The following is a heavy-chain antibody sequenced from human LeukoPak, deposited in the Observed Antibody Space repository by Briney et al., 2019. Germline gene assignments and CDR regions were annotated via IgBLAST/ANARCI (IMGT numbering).Heavy chain of an antibody. V-gene: IGHV3-33*06. CDR1: GFTFSSYA. D-gene: IGHD6-13*01. J-gene: IGHJ4*02. Sequence: PGGSLRLSCAASGFTFSSYAMSWVRQAPGKGLEWVAVIWYDGSNKYYADSVKGRFTISRDNSKNTLYLQMNSLRAEDTAVYYCAKASIAAALDYWGQGTLVTVSS. CDR3: AKASIAAALDY. CDR2: IWYDGSNK.